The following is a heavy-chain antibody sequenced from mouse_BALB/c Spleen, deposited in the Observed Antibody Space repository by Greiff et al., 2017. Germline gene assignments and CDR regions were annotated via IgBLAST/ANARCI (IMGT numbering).Heavy chain of an antibody. Sequence: QVQLQQSGAELVRPGSSVKISCKASGYAFSSYWMNWVKQRPGQGLEWIGQIYPGDGDTNYNGKFKGKATLTADKSSSTAYMQLSSLTSEDSAVYFCASGYGNYYFDYWGQGTTLTVSS. V-gene: IGHV1-80*01. CDR1: GYAFSSYW. D-gene: IGHD2-10*02. J-gene: IGHJ2*01. CDR3: ASGYGNYYFDY. CDR2: IYPGDGDT.